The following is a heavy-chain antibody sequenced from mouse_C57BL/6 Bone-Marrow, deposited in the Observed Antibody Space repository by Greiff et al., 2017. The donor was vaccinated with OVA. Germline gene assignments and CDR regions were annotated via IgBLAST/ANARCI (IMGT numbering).Heavy chain of an antibody. D-gene: IGHD2-3*01. J-gene: IGHJ3*01. CDR3: ARKGDDGYPAWFAY. V-gene: IGHV1-55*01. Sequence: QVQLQQPGAELVKPGASVQMSCKASGYTFTSYWITWVKQRPGQGLEWIGDIYPGSGSTTYNEKFKSKATLTVDTSSSTAYMQLSSLTSEDSAVYYCARKGDDGYPAWFAYWGQGTLVTVSA. CDR2: IYPGSGST. CDR1: GYTFTSYW.